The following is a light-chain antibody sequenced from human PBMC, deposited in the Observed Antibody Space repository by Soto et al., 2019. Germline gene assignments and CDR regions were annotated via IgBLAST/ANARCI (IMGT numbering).Light chain of an antibody. CDR2: RAS. J-gene: IGKJ5*01. V-gene: IGKV2-30*01. CDR1: QSLVYSDGNSY. Sequence: DVVMTQSPLSLPVTLGQPASISCRSSQSLVYSDGNSYLSWFQQRPGQSPRRLIYRASNRDSGVPDRFSGSGSGTDFTLKISRVEAEDVGVYYCMQGTHWPITFGQGTRLEIK. CDR3: MQGTHWPIT.